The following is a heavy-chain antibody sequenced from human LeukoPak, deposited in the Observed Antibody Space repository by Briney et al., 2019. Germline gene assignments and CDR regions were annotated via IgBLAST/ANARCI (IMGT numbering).Heavy chain of an antibody. CDR3: ARGDYGDRALDY. CDR2: ISSRSSSI. J-gene: IGHJ4*02. D-gene: IGHD4-17*01. Sequence: GGSLRLSCAASGFTFSSYSMNWVRQAPGKGLEWVSYISSRSSSIYYADSVKGRFTLSRDNAKNSLYLQMNSLRDEDTAVYYCARGDYGDRALDYWGQGTLVTVSS. V-gene: IGHV3-48*02. CDR1: GFTFSSYS.